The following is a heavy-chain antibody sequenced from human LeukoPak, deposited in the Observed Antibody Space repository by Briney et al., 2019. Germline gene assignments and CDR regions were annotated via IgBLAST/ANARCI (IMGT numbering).Heavy chain of an antibody. CDR2: MNPNSGNT. Sequence: ASVKVSCKASGYTFTSYDINWVRQATGQGLEWMGWMNPNSGNTGYAQKFQGRVTMTRHTSIRTAYMELSSLRYEDTPGYYCARGLMGYYDFWSGPHDWGQGTLVTVSS. J-gene: IGHJ4*02. CDR3: ARGLMGYYDFWSGPHD. D-gene: IGHD3-3*01. V-gene: IGHV1-8*01. CDR1: GYTFTSYD.